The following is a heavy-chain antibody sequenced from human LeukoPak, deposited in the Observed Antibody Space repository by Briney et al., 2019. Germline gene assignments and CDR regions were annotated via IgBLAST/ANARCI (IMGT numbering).Heavy chain of an antibody. CDR1: GYTFTGYY. CDR2: INPNSGGT. V-gene: IGHV1-2*02. D-gene: IGHD5-18*01. J-gene: IGHJ4*02. Sequence: ASVKVSCKASGYTFTGYYMHWVRQAPGQGLEWMGWINPNSGGTNYAQKFQGRVTMTRDTSISTAYMELSRLRSDGTAVYYCAGVRGYSYGPSDYWGQGTLVTVSS. CDR3: AGVRGYSYGPSDY.